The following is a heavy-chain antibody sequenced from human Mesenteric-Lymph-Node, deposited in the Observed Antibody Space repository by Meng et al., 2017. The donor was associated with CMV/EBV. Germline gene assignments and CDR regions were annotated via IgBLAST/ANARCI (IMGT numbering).Heavy chain of an antibody. CDR2: INPNSGGT. CDR1: GYTFTGYY. J-gene: IGHJ4*02. CDR3: ARENSPYDFSSANKEGYFDY. D-gene: IGHD3-3*01. V-gene: IGHV1-2*02. Sequence: ASVKVSCKASGYTFTGYYMHWVRQAPGQGLEWMGWINPNSGGTNYAQKFQGRVTMTRDTSISTAYMELSRLRSDDTAVYYCARENSPYDFSSANKEGYFDYWGQGTLVTVSS.